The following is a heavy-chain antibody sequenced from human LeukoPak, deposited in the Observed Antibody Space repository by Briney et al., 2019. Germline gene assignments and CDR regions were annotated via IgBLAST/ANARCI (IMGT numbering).Heavy chain of an antibody. J-gene: IGHJ4*02. CDR1: NGSISIYY. CDR2: ISASGST. V-gene: IGHV4-4*07. CDR3: AREITVTRPFDY. Sequence: PSETLSLTCTVSNGSISIYYWSWVRQPAGKGLEWIGRISASGSTNYNPSLKSRVTMSVDTSKNQFSLKLSSVTAADTAVYYCAREITVTRPFDYWGQGTPVTVSS. D-gene: IGHD4-17*01.